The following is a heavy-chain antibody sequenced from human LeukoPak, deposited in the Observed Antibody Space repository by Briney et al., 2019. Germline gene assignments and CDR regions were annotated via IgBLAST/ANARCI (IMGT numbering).Heavy chain of an antibody. CDR3: ARDSPYYYGSGSAIDY. D-gene: IGHD3-10*01. Sequence: GGSLRLSCAASAFTFSNYGMHWVRQAPGKGLEWVTFIRFDGSNKYYADSVRGRFTISRDNAKNSLYMQMNSLRAEDTAVYYCARDSPYYYGSGSAIDYWGQGTLVTVSS. V-gene: IGHV3-30*02. CDR1: AFTFSNYG. CDR2: IRFDGSNK. J-gene: IGHJ4*02.